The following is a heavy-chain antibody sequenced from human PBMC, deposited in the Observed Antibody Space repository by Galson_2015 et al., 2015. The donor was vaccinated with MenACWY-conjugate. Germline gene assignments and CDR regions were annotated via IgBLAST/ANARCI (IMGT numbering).Heavy chain of an antibody. D-gene: IGHD3-3*02. CDR1: GGSISGRRQY. Sequence: ETLSLPCTVSGGSISGRRQYWGWVRQAPGKGLEWMGSLFHSGSTYYNPSLTGRLILSRATSMTPFSLKLTSVTAADTAIYYCAKTISSDLATRAFDVWGHGTMVTVSS. J-gene: IGHJ3*01. V-gene: IGHV4-39*07. CDR3: AKTISSDLATRAFDV. CDR2: LFHSGST.